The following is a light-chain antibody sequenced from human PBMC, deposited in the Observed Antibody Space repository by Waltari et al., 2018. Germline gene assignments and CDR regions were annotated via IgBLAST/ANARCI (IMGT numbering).Light chain of an antibody. V-gene: IGLV2-14*01. CDR1: TRDIGNHDY. J-gene: IGLJ2*01. Sequence: QSALTQPASVSGSPGQSITISCTGTTRDIGNHDYVSWYQQHPGKAPKLLIYEGTNRPSGVSTRFSGSKSGSTASLTISGLQADDEAHYYCSSYTGGSTLLVFGGGTDLTVL. CDR3: SSYTGGSTLLV. CDR2: EGT.